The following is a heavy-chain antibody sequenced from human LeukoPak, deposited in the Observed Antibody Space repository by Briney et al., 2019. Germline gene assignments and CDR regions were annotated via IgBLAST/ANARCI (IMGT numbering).Heavy chain of an antibody. D-gene: IGHD6-13*01. J-gene: IGHJ4*02. CDR3: AKVYYSSSYYDFDS. CDR2: ISGSGGRT. Sequence: GGSLRLSCAASGFIFNSYAMSWVRQAPGRGLEWVSTISGSGGRTNYADSVRGRVTIPRDNSKNTVYLEMSSLRAEDTAIYYCAKVYYSSSYYDFDSWGQGTLVTVSS. V-gene: IGHV3-23*01. CDR1: GFIFNSYA.